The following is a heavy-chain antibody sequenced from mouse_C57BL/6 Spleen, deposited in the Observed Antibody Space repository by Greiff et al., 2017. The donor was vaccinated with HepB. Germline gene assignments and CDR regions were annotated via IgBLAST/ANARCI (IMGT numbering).Heavy chain of an antibody. CDR1: GYTFTSYW. CDR3: ARGVLLDY. J-gene: IGHJ2*01. Sequence: QVQLQQPGAELVMPGASVKLSCKASGYTFTSYWMHWVKQRPGQGLEWIGEIDPSDSYTNYNQKFKGKSTLTVDKSSSTAYMQLSSLTSEDSAVYYCARGVLLDYWGQGTTLTVSS. D-gene: IGHD2-3*01. CDR2: IDPSDSYT. V-gene: IGHV1-69*01.